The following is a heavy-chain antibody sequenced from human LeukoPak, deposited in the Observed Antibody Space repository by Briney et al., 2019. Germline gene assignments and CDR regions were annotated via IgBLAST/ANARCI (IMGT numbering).Heavy chain of an antibody. D-gene: IGHD3-22*01. J-gene: IGHJ6*03. CDR2: INHSGST. Sequence: SETLSLTCAVYGGSFSGYYWSWIRQPPGKGLEWIGEINHSGSTNYNPSLKSRVTISVDTSKNQFSLKLSSVTAADTAVYYCARRRWVTMIVVVIRSGYMDVWGKGTTVTVSS. V-gene: IGHV4-34*01. CDR3: ARRRWVTMIVVVIRSGYMDV. CDR1: GGSFSGYY.